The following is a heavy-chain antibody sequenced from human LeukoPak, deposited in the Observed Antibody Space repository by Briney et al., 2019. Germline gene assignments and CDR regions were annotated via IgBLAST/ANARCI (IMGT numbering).Heavy chain of an antibody. D-gene: IGHD2-15*01. Sequence: PGGSLRLSCAASGFTFTNYAMYWVRQAPGKGLEWVSSISGSGGSTYYADSVKGRFTISRDNSKNTLYLQMDSLRAEDTAVYYCADCCGGGCSGSLVDYWGEGSLVTVS. CDR3: ADCCGGGCSGSLVDY. J-gene: IGHJ4*02. CDR1: GFTFTNYA. V-gene: IGHV3-23*01. CDR2: ISGSGGST.